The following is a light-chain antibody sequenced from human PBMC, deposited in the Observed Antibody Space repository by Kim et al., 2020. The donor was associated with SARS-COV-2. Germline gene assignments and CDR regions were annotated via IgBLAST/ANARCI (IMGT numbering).Light chain of an antibody. J-gene: IGLJ2*01. V-gene: IGLV1-40*01. Sequence: RVTLSGTVSSSNIGAGYDVPWYQRLPGTAPNLLIYGNSNRPSGVPDRFSGSKSGTSASLAITGLQAEDEADYYCQSYDSSLSGVVFGGGTQLTVL. CDR3: QSYDSSLSGVV. CDR1: SSNIGAGYD. CDR2: GNS.